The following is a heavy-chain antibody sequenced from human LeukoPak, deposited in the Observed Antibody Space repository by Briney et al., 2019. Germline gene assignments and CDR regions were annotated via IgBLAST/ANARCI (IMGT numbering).Heavy chain of an antibody. D-gene: IGHD3-10*01. CDR2: IKQDGSKR. J-gene: IGHJ4*02. CDR3: AGRSGSFDY. CDR1: GFTFSNYW. Sequence: GGSLRLSCAASGFTFSNYWMSWVRQAPGKVLEWVANIKQDGSKRNYVGAVNGRFTISRDNARNSLYLQMNSLRVEDTAVYYCAGRSGSFDYWGQGTLVTVSS. V-gene: IGHV3-7*01.